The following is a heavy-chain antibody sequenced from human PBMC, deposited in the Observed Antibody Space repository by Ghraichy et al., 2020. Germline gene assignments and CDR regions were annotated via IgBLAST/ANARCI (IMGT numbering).Heavy chain of an antibody. CDR1: GFSLSTNRVG. J-gene: IGHJ4*02. CDR2: IQWDDNE. D-gene: IGHD1-7*01. Sequence: SGPTLVKPTQTLTLTCTFSGFSLSTNRVGVGWIRQPPGKDLEWLALIQWDDNERYSPSLKSRLTISKDTSKNQVVLTMTNMDPVDTATYYCARDYDWNYPNWGQGTLVTVSS. V-gene: IGHV2-5*02. CDR3: ARDYDWNYPN.